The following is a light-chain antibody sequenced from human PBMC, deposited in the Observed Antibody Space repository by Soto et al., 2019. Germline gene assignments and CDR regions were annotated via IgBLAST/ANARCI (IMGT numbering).Light chain of an antibody. Sequence: DIVMTQSPDSLAVSLGERATIKCKSSQSVLYSSNNKNYLAWYQQKPGQPPKLLIYWASTRESGVPDRFSGSGSGTDFTLPISSLQAEDVAVYYCQQYYITPPTTFGGGTKVEIK. CDR3: QQYYITPPTT. CDR1: QSVLYSSNNKNY. V-gene: IGKV4-1*01. J-gene: IGKJ4*01. CDR2: WAS.